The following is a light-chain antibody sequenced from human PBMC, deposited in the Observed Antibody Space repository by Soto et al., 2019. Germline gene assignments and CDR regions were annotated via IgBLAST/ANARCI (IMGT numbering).Light chain of an antibody. J-gene: IGLJ3*02. V-gene: IGLV2-14*01. Sequence: QSVLTQPASVSGSPGQSITISCTGTSSDVGGYDYVSWYQQHPGRAPKLMIFEVSNRPSGISNRFSGSKSGNTASLTISRLQAEDEADYYCSSFTSSSTQVLGGGTKLTVL. CDR1: SSDVGGYDY. CDR2: EVS. CDR3: SSFTSSSTQV.